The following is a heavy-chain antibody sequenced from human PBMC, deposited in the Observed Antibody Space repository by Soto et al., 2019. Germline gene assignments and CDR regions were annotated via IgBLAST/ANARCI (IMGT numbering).Heavy chain of an antibody. D-gene: IGHD6-19*01. Sequence: QVQLVESGGGVVQPGRSLRLSCAASGFSFSSHAMHWVRQAPDKGLEWVAVISYDGSNKYYGDSVKGRFTISRDNSKNTLYLQMNSLRAGDTAVYYCAREKVAVPGIYDYSGQGALVTVSS. CDR2: ISYDGSNK. V-gene: IGHV3-30-3*01. CDR1: GFSFSSHA. J-gene: IGHJ4*02. CDR3: AREKVAVPGIYDY.